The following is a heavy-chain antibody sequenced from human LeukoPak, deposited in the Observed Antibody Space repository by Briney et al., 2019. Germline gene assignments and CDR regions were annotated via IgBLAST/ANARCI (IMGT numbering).Heavy chain of an antibody. Sequence: PGGSLRLSCAASGFTVSSDYMSWVRQAPGKGLEWVSRISSTGGTTEYADSVKGRFTISRDTSKNTLYLQMNSLRVEDTAVYYCAKDRSGSGYFDNWGQGTLVTVSS. CDR2: ISSTGGTT. V-gene: IGHV3-23*01. D-gene: IGHD3-10*01. J-gene: IGHJ4*02. CDR1: GFTVSSDY. CDR3: AKDRSGSGYFDN.